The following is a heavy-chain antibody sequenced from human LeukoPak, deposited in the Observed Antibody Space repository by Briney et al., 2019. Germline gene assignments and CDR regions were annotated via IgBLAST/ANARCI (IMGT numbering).Heavy chain of an antibody. CDR1: GFTFSSYW. V-gene: IGHV3-7*03. J-gene: IGHJ4*02. Sequence: GGSLRLSCAASGFTFSSYWMSWVRQAPGKGLEWVANIKQDGSEKYYVDSVKGRFTLSRDNSKNTLFLQMNSLRAEDTAVYYCTKGFSFHFDYWGQGNLVTVSP. CDR2: IKQDGSEK. CDR3: TKGFSFHFDY.